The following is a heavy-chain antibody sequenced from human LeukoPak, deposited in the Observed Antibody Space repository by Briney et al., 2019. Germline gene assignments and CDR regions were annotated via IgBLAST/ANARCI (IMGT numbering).Heavy chain of an antibody. V-gene: IGHV3-9*01. CDR2: INWNSGSI. J-gene: IGHJ4*02. Sequence: GGSLRLSCAASGFSFDDYAMHWVRQAPGKGLEWVSGINWNSGSIDYAESVKGRFTISRDNAKNSLYLQMNSLRAEDTAVYYCARDRSPLLGDYWGQGTLVTVSS. CDR1: GFSFDDYA. CDR3: ARDRSPLLGDY.